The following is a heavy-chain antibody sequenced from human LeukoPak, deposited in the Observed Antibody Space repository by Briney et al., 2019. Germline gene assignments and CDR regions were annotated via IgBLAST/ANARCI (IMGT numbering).Heavy chain of an antibody. CDR2: ISGSSDYT. CDR1: GFTFSSYA. D-gene: IGHD3-3*01. CDR3: ARDLLEWYFDY. Sequence: PGGSLRLSCAASGFTFSSYAMSWVRQAPGKGLEWVSVISGSSDYTDYAGSVKGRFTISRDNSKNTLYLQMNSLRAEDTAVYYCARDLLEWYFDYWGQGTLVTVSS. J-gene: IGHJ4*02. V-gene: IGHV3-23*01.